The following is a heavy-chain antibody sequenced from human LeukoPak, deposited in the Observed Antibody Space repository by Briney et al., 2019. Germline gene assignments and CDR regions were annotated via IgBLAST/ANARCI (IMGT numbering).Heavy chain of an antibody. CDR3: ARGPYMVRGVTTYYYYMDV. V-gene: IGHV1-69*13. CDR1: GYTFTSYG. CDR2: IIPIFGTA. J-gene: IGHJ6*03. D-gene: IGHD3-10*01. Sequence: SVKVSCKASGYTFTSYGISWVRQAPGQGLEWMGGIIPIFGTANYAQKFQGRVTITADESTSTAYMELSSLRSEDTAVYYCARGPYMVRGVTTYYYYMDVWGKGTTVTISS.